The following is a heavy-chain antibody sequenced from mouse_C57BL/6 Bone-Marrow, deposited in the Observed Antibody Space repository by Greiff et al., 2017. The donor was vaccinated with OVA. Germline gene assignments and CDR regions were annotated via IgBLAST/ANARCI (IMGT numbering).Heavy chain of an antibody. CDR3: ARDAVYSNWGFAY. J-gene: IGHJ3*01. V-gene: IGHV7-1*01. Sequence: EVKVVESGGGLVQSGRSLRLSCATSGFTFSDFYMEWVRQAPGKGLEWLAARRNNANAYPTESSASVKGRFIVTRDTSQSILYLQMNALRAEDTAIYYCARDAVYSNWGFAYWGQGTLVTVSA. CDR1: GFTFSDFY. CDR2: RRNNANAYPT. D-gene: IGHD2-5*01.